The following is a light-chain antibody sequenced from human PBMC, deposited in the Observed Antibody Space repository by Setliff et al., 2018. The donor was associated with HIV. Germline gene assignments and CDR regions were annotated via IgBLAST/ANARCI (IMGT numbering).Light chain of an antibody. CDR3: SSYTTNTRV. CDR1: SSDVGGYNY. J-gene: IGLJ3*02. Sequence: QSALTQPRSVSGSPGQSVTISCTGTSSDVGGYNYVSWYQQHPGKAPKLIIYEVSNRPSGVSNRFSGSKSGNTASLTISGLQADDEADYYCSSYTTNTRVFGWGTKVTVL. V-gene: IGLV2-14*01. CDR2: EVS.